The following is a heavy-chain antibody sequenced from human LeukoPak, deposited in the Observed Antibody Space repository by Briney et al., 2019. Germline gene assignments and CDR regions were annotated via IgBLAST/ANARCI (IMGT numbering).Heavy chain of an antibody. CDR2: LYSGGGT. CDR3: AREYCSGGSCYRRQYYFDY. Sequence: GGSLRLSCAVSGFTVSINSMSWVRQAPGKGLEWVSILYSGGGTDYADSVKGRFTISRDNSKNTLYLGMNSLRVEDTAVYYCAREYCSGGSCYRRQYYFDYWGQGTLVTVSS. D-gene: IGHD2-15*01. V-gene: IGHV3-53*01. J-gene: IGHJ4*02. CDR1: GFTVSINS.